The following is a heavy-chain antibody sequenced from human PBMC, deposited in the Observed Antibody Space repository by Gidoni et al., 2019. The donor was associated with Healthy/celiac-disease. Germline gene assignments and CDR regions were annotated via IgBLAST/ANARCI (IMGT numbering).Heavy chain of an antibody. CDR3: ARDSWILGGGMDV. V-gene: IGHV1-2*02. D-gene: IGHD5-18*01. CDR1: GYTFTGYY. Sequence: QVQLVQSGAEVKKPGASVKGSCKASGYTFTGYYMHWVRQAPGQGLEWRGWINPNSCGTTYAQKFQGRVTMTRDTSISTAYMELSRLRSDDTAVYYCARDSWILGGGMDVWGQGTTVTVSS. J-gene: IGHJ6*02. CDR2: INPNSCGT.